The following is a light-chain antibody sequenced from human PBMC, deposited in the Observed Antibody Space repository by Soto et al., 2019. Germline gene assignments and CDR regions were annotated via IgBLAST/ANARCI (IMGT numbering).Light chain of an antibody. CDR2: GNS. J-gene: IGLJ1*01. CDR3: TSYDSSLSGYV. V-gene: IGLV1-40*01. Sequence: QSVLTQPPSVSGAPGQRVTISCTGSSSNIGAVYDVHWYQQLPGTAPKLLIYGNSNRPSGVPDRFSGSKSGTSASLAITGLQAEDEADYYCTSYDSSLSGYVFGTGTKLTVL. CDR1: SSNIGAVYD.